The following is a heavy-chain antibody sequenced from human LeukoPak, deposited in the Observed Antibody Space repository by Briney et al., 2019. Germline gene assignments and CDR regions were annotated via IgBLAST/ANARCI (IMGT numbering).Heavy chain of an antibody. V-gene: IGHV4-59*01. CDR1: GGSINGYY. CDR2: IYYTGST. Sequence: SETLSLTCTVSGGSINGYYWSWIRQSPGKGLESLGYIYYTGSTNYNPSLKSRVTISVDTSKNQFSLKLSSVTAADTAVYYCARAPSITMVRGVPYYYYMDVWGKGTTVTVSS. CDR3: ARAPSITMVRGVPYYYYMDV. J-gene: IGHJ6*03. D-gene: IGHD3-10*01.